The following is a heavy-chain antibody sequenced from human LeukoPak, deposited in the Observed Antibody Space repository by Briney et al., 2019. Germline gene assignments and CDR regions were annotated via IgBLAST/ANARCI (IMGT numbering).Heavy chain of an antibody. Sequence: ASVKVSCKASGYTFTSYYIHWVRQAPGQGLEWMGLINPTAGNTYYAQRFQGRVTMTRNTSTSTVYMELGSLRSEDTAVYYCARIRDGYNDAYDIWGQGTMVTVPS. V-gene: IGHV1-46*01. CDR3: ARIRDGYNDAYDI. CDR2: INPTAGNT. J-gene: IGHJ3*02. D-gene: IGHD5-24*01. CDR1: GYTFTSYY.